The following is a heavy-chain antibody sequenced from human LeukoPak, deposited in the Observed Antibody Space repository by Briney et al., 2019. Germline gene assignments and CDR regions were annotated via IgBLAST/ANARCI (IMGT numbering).Heavy chain of an antibody. CDR2: INPSGGST. Sequence: ASVKVSCKASGYTFTSYYMHWVRQAPGQGLEWMGIINPSGGSTSYAQKFQGRVTMTRDMSTSTVYMELSSLRSEDTAVYYCARVSSTVGWSDPWGQGTLVTVSS. CDR1: GYTFTSYY. J-gene: IGHJ5*02. CDR3: ARVSSTVGWSDP. V-gene: IGHV1-46*01. D-gene: IGHD2-2*01.